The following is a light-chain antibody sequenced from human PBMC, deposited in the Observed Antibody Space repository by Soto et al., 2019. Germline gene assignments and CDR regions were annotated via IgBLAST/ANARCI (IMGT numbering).Light chain of an antibody. CDR3: QQYNSYSPT. J-gene: IGKJ1*01. V-gene: IGKV1-5*03. CDR1: QSISSW. Sequence: DIQMTQYPSTLSASVGDRVTITFRASQSISSWLAWYQQKPGKAPKLLIYKASSLESGVPSRFSGSGSGTEFTLTISSLQPDDFATYYCQQYNSYSPTFGQGTKVDI. CDR2: KAS.